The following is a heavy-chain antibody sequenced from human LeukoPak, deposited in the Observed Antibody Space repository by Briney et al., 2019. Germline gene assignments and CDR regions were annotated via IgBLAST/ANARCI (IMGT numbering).Heavy chain of an antibody. CDR1: GFTFSDYY. CDR3: ARNLRVGATSHAFDI. J-gene: IGHJ3*02. Sequence: GGSLRLSCAASGFTFSDYYMSWIRQAPGKGLEWVSYISSSGSTIYYADSVKGRFTISRDNAKNSLYLQMNSLRAEDTAVYYCARNLRVGATSHAFDIWGQGTMVTVSS. CDR2: ISSSGSTI. D-gene: IGHD1-26*01. V-gene: IGHV3-11*04.